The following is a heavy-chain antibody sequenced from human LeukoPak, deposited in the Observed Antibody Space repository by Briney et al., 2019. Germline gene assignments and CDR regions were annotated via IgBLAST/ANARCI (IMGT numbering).Heavy chain of an antibody. Sequence: GGSLRLSCAASGFTFDDYAMHWVRQAPGKGLEWASGISWNSGSIGYADSVKGRFTISRDNAKNSLYLQMNSLRAEDTALYYCAKDLAAAKVFDYWGQGTLVTVSS. V-gene: IGHV3-9*01. J-gene: IGHJ4*02. CDR1: GFTFDDYA. D-gene: IGHD6-13*01. CDR3: AKDLAAAKVFDY. CDR2: ISWNSGSI.